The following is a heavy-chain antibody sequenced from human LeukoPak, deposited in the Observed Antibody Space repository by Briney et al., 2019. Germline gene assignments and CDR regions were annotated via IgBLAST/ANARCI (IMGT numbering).Heavy chain of an antibody. CDR3: ARDFFGTGSDRGYFDY. V-gene: IGHV3-21*01. J-gene: IGHJ4*02. CDR2: ISSSSSYI. Sequence: KPGGSLRLSCAASGFTFSSYSMNWVRQAPGKGLEWVSSISSSSSYIYYADSVKGRFTISRDNAKNSLYLQMNSLRAEDTAVYYCARDFFGTGSDRGYFDYWGQGTLVTVSS. D-gene: IGHD3-10*01. CDR1: GFTFSSYS.